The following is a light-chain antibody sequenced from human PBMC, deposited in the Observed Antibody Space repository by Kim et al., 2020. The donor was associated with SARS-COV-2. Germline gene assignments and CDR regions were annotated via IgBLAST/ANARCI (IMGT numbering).Light chain of an antibody. Sequence: SYELTQDPAVSVVLGQTVRITCQGDSLRSYYATWYQQKPGQAPILVIYGKNNRPSGIPDRFSGSSSGNTASLTITGTQAGDEADYYCNSRDSNDNVVFGGGTQLTVL. CDR2: GKN. J-gene: IGLJ2*01. CDR1: SLRSYY. CDR3: NSRDSNDNVV. V-gene: IGLV3-19*01.